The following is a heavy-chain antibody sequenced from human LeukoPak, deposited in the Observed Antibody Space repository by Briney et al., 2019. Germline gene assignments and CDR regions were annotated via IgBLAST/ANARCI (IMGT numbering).Heavy chain of an antibody. CDR3: AGRDY. CDR2: VYTSGST. J-gene: IGHJ4*02. Sequence: SETLSLTCTVSGAPISNYYWSWIRQPAGKALEWIGRVYTSGSTTYNPSFRSRVTMSVDKSKNELSLKLTSVPAADTAVYYCAGRDYWGQGTLVTVSS. V-gene: IGHV4-4*07. CDR1: GAPISNYY.